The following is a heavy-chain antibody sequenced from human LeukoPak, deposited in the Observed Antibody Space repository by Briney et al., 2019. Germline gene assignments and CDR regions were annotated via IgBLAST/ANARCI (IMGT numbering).Heavy chain of an antibody. V-gene: IGHV4-39*02. J-gene: IGHJ4*02. CDR3: ARETPAAMLPVDY. CDR1: GPSITTSSYY. D-gene: IGHD2-2*01. Sequence: SETLSLTCTVSGPSITTSSYYWGWIRQPPGKGLEWIGTIYYSGNTYYNPSLKSRVSISVDTSKNQFSLKLSSVTAADTAVYYCARETPAAMLPVDYWGQGTLVTVSS. CDR2: IYYSGNT.